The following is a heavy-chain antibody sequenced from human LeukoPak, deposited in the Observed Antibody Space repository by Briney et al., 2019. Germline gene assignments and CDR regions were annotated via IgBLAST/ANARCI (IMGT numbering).Heavy chain of an antibody. D-gene: IGHD6-13*01. CDR3: ARTRGGAAGTWDY. Sequence: SVKVSCKASGGTLSSYAISWVRQAPGQGLEWMGGIIPIFGTANYAQKFQGRVTITADESTSTAYMELSSLRSEDTAVYYCARTRGGAAGTWDYWGQGTLVTVSS. V-gene: IGHV1-69*01. CDR2: IIPIFGTA. J-gene: IGHJ4*02. CDR1: GGTLSSYA.